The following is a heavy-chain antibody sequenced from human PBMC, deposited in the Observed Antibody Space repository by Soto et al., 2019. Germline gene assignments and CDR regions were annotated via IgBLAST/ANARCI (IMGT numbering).Heavy chain of an antibody. CDR1: GFTFRSYV. CDR2: TSYDGTNN. J-gene: IGHJ6*02. D-gene: IGHD3-16*01. CDR3: ARWGTTWGLDV. Sequence: QVQLVESGGGVVQPGTSLRLSCVGSGFTFRSYVIHWVRQAPGKGLEWVALTSYDGTNNYYGDSVKGRFTISRDNSKNTLDLQMDSLRLEDTSLYYCARWGTTWGLDVWGPGTMVSVSS. V-gene: IGHV3-30*19.